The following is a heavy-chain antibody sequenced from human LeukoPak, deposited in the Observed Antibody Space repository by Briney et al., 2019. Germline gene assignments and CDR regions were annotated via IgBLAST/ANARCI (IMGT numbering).Heavy chain of an antibody. V-gene: IGHV4-30-2*01. Sequence: KSSETLSLTCAVSGGSISSGGYSWSWIRQPPGKGLEWIGYIYHSGSTYYNPSLKSRVTISVDRSKNQFSLKLSSVTAADTAVYYCARATSSAFDIWGQGTMVTVSS. J-gene: IGHJ3*02. D-gene: IGHD3-16*01. CDR3: ARATSSAFDI. CDR2: IYHSGST. CDR1: GGSISSGGYS.